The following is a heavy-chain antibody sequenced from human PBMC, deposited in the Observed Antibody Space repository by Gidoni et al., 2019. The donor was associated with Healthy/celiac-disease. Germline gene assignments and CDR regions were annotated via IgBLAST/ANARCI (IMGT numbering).Heavy chain of an antibody. J-gene: IGHJ6*02. CDR3: ARYVPYGDYGPYYYYGMDV. V-gene: IGHV4-59*08. Sequence: QVQLQESGPGLVKPSETLSLTCTVSGGSISSYYWSWIRQPPGKGLEWIGYIYYSGSTNYNPSLKSRVTISVDTSKNQFSLKLSSVTAADTAVYYCARYVPYGDYGPYYYYGMDVWGQGTTVTVSS. CDR1: GGSISSYY. CDR2: IYYSGST. D-gene: IGHD4-17*01.